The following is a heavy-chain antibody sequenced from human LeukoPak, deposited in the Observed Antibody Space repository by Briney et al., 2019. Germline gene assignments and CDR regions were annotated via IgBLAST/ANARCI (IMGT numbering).Heavy chain of an antibody. D-gene: IGHD4-17*01. CDR3: ARGLAVTTNYFDS. Sequence: GGPLKLSCAASGFTVSSTYMTWVRQAPGKGLEWVAVIYSGGGTVYADSVKGRFTISRDNSRNTLYLQMNSLGAEDTAVYYCARGLAVTTNYFDSWGQGTLVTVSS. V-gene: IGHV3-66*01. J-gene: IGHJ4*02. CDR2: IYSGGGT. CDR1: GFTVSSTY.